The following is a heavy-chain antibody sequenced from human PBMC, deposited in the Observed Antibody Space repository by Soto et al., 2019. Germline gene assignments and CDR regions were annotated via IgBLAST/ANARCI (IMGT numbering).Heavy chain of an antibody. CDR2: IYSGGST. CDR1: GFTVSSNY. D-gene: IGHD1-7*01. CDR3: ASSWYNWNYGWFDP. J-gene: IGHJ5*02. V-gene: IGHV3-53*04. Sequence: EVQLVESGGGLVQPGGSLRLSCAASGFTVSSNYMSWVRQAPGKGLEWVSVIYSGGSTYYADSVKGRVTISRHNSKNTLYLQMNSLRAEDTAVYYCASSWYNWNYGWFDPWGQGTLVTVSS.